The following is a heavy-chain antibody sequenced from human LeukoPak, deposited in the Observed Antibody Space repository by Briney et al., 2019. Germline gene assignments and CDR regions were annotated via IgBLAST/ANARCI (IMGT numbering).Heavy chain of an antibody. CDR2: IYYGGST. J-gene: IGHJ4*02. D-gene: IGHD5-18*01. CDR3: ARSPYRLFYFDY. Sequence: SETLPLTCTVSGGSIINSDYYWGWIRQPPGKGLEWIGYIYYGGSTYYNPSLKSRLTISVDTSKNQFSLKLSSVTAADTAVYYCARSPYRLFYFDYWGQGTLVTVSS. CDR1: GGSIINSDYY. V-gene: IGHV4-30-4*08.